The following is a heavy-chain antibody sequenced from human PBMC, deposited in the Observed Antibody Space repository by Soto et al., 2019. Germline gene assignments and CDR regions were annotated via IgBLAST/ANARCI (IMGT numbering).Heavy chain of an antibody. V-gene: IGHV4-34*01. D-gene: IGHD6-13*01. CDR1: GGSFSGYY. Sequence: SETLSLTCAVYGGSFSGYYWSWIRQPPGKGLEWIGEINHSGSTNYNPSLKSRVTISVDTSKNQFSMKLSSVTAADTAVYYCARGVRYRSSWYNWFDPWGQGTLVTVSS. J-gene: IGHJ5*02. CDR2: INHSGST. CDR3: ARGVRYRSSWYNWFDP.